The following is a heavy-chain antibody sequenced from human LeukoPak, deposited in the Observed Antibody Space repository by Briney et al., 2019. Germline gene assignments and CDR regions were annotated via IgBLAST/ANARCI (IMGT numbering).Heavy chain of an antibody. V-gene: IGHV3-7*01. D-gene: IGHD1-1*01. CDR2: IKRDGSEK. CDR3: AKEGNWNLDY. J-gene: IGHJ4*02. Sequence: GGSLRLSCVASGFSFSTNWMDWVRKAPWKGLEWVANIKRDGSEKNYVDSVKGRFTISRDNAKNSLYLEMNSLRAEDTAVYYCAKEGNWNLDYWGQGALVTVSS. CDR1: GFSFSTNW.